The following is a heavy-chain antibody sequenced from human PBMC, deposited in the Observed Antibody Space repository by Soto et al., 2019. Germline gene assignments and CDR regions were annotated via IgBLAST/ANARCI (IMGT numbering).Heavy chain of an antibody. CDR1: GFTFDDYA. Sequence: EVQLVESGGGLVQPGRSLRLSCAASGFTFDDYAMHWVRQAPGKGLEWVSGISWNSGSIGYADSVKGRFTISRDNAKNSLYLQMNSLRAEDTALDYCAKEGYRYYYGMDVWGQGPTVTVSS. CDR3: AKEGYRYYYGMDV. J-gene: IGHJ6*02. D-gene: IGHD6-13*01. V-gene: IGHV3-9*01. CDR2: ISWNSGSI.